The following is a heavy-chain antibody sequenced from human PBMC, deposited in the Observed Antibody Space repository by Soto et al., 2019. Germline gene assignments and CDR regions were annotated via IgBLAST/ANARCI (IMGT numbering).Heavy chain of an antibody. J-gene: IGHJ5*02. CDR2: MNPNSGNT. CDR1: GYTFTSYD. D-gene: IGHD2-2*01. CDR3: ARAYPAGSNWFDP. Sequence: GASVKVSCKASGYTFTSYDINWVRQATGQGLEWMGWMNPNSGNTGYAQKIQGRVTMTRNTSISTAYMELSSLRFEDTAVYYCARAYPAGSNWFDPWGQGTLVTVSS. V-gene: IGHV1-8*01.